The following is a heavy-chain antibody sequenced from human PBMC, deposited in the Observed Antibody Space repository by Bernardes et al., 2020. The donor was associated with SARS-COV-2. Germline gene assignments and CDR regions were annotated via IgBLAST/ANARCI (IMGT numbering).Heavy chain of an antibody. CDR3: ARGHDIWGGSPDH. CDR1: GFTFSSHW. Sequence: GGSLRLSCATSGFTFSSHWMHWVRQPPGKGLVSVSRIKSDGIDTAYADSVRGRFTISRDNAKNTLYLQMNSLRAEDTAVYYCARGHDIWGGSPDHWGQGTLVTVSS. J-gene: IGHJ4*02. CDR2: IKSDGIDT. V-gene: IGHV3-74*03. D-gene: IGHD3-3*01.